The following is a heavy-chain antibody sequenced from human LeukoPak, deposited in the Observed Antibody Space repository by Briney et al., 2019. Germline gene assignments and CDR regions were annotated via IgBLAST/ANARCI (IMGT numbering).Heavy chain of an antibody. CDR1: GGTFSTYS. D-gene: IGHD5-24*01. CDR3: ARETGHGYNWMGY. J-gene: IGHJ4*02. CDR2: IIPIFGTA. V-gene: IGHV1-69*13. Sequence: SVKVSCKASGGTFSTYSISWVRQAPGQGLEWMGGIIPIFGTANSAQKFQGRVTITADESTNTAYMELTSLRSEDTAVYYCARETGHGYNWMGYWGQGTLVTVSS.